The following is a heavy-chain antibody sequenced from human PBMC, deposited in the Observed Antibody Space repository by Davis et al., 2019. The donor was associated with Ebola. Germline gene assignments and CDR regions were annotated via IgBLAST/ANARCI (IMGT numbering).Heavy chain of an antibody. D-gene: IGHD3-22*01. J-gene: IGHJ3*02. CDR2: ISSSSYYI. CDR1: GFTFSTYS. Sequence: GESLKISCEASGFTFSTYSMNWVRQAPGKGLEWVSSISSSSYYIYYSDSLKGRFTISRDNAKNSVYLQMNSLRAEDTAVYHCARGGYYDSSGYSHAAFDIWGQGTMVTVSS. V-gene: IGHV3-21*01. CDR3: ARGGYYDSSGYSHAAFDI.